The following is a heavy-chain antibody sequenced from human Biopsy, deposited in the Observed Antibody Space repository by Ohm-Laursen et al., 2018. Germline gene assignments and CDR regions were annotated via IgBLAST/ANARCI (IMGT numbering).Heavy chain of an antibody. Sequence: SLRLSCAASGFTFSDYYMSWIRQAPGKGLEWLSYISESGTTIFYADSVKGRFTVTRGNAKNSLYLQMNSLTAEYTAVYYCARDGAGSYHDYWGQGTLVTVSS. J-gene: IGHJ4*02. V-gene: IGHV3-11*01. D-gene: IGHD3-10*01. CDR2: ISESGTTI. CDR1: GFTFSDYY. CDR3: ARDGAGSYHDY.